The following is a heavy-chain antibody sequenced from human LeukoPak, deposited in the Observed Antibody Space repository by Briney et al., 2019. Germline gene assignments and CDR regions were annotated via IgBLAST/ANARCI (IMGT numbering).Heavy chain of an antibody. CDR1: GFTFSTFA. Sequence: GGSLRLSCAASGFTFSTFAMIWVRQPPGKGLEWVSSIFPSGGEIHYADSVKGRFTISRDNSKNTLYLQMNSLRAEDTAVYYCAKDRWTEVDAFDIWGQGTMVTVSS. CDR2: IFPSGGEI. J-gene: IGHJ3*02. CDR3: AKDRWTEVDAFDI. D-gene: IGHD1-1*01. V-gene: IGHV3-23*01.